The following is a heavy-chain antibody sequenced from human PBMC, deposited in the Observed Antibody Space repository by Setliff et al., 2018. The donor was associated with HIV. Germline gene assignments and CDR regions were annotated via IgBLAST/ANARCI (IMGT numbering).Heavy chain of an antibody. CDR3: ARPAVLISTDYYYYMDV. Sequence: SVKVSCKSSGGTFSSYGVTWVRQAPGQGLEWMGGVIPLFGTEKVAQKFQGRVTITADESTNTARMELSSLRSEDTAIYYCARPAVLISTDYYYYMDVWGQGTTVTVSS. J-gene: IGHJ6*02. CDR1: GGTFSSYG. CDR2: VIPLFGTE. V-gene: IGHV1-69*13. D-gene: IGHD6-19*01.